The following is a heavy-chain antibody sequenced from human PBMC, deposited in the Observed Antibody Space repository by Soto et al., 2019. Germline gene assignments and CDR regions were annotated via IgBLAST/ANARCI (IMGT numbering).Heavy chain of an antibody. CDR3: ARDSRFLEWLARYYYYYGMDV. J-gene: IGHJ6*02. CDR1: GFTFSAYD. CDR2: ISGSGGAV. Sequence: PGGSLRLSCAASGFTFSAYDMNWVRRAPGKGLEWIAYISGSGGAVHHADSVKGRFTISRDNSKNTLYLQMNSRRAEDTAVYYCARDSRFLEWLARYYYYYGMDVWGQGTTVTVSS. D-gene: IGHD3-3*01. V-gene: IGHV3-48*01.